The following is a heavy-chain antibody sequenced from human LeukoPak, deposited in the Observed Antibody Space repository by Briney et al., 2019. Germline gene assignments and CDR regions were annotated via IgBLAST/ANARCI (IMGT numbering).Heavy chain of an antibody. Sequence: GESLKIPCKGSGYSFTNYWIGWVRQMPEKGLEWMGIIYPGDSDTRYSPSFQGQVTISADKSISTAYLQWSSLKASDTAMYYCARPYCSGGSCSSGEYYFDYWGQGTLVTVST. J-gene: IGHJ4*02. D-gene: IGHD2-15*01. V-gene: IGHV5-51*01. CDR2: IYPGDSDT. CDR3: ARPYCSGGSCSSGEYYFDY. CDR1: GYSFTNYW.